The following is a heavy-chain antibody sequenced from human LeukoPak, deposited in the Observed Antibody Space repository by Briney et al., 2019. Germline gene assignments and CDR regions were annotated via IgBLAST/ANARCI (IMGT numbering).Heavy chain of an antibody. J-gene: IGHJ4*02. CDR2: IKQDGSEK. V-gene: IGHV3-7*01. Sequence: GGSLRLSCAASGFTFSSYWMSLVRQAPGKGLEWVANIKQDGSEKYYVDSVKGRFTISRDNAKNSLYLQMNSLRAEDTAVYYCARDGVVVAATPGTFDYWGQGTLVTVSS. CDR3: ARDGVVVAATPGTFDY. D-gene: IGHD2-15*01. CDR1: GFTFSSYW.